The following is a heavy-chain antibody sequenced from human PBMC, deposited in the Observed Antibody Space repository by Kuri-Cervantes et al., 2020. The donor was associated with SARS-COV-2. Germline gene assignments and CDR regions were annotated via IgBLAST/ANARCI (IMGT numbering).Heavy chain of an antibody. D-gene: IGHD3-10*01. CDR3: ARISGTMVRGASSHGMDV. J-gene: IGHJ6*02. V-gene: IGHV5-51*01. CDR2: IYPGDSDT. Sequence: GESLKIYCKGSGYIFTSYWIGWVRQMPGKGLEWMGIIYPGDSDTRYSPSFQGQVTISADKSISTAYLQWSSLKASEPPMYYCARISGTMVRGASSHGMDVWGQGTTVTVSS. CDR1: GYIFTSYW.